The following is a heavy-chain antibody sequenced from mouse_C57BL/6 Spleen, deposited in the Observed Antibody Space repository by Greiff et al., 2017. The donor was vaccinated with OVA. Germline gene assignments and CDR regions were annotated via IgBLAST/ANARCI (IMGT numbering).Heavy chain of an antibody. CDR2: IYPGDGDT. CDR1: GYAFSSYW. D-gene: IGHD1-1*01. CDR3: ARGYGSSYGYFDV. J-gene: IGHJ1*03. Sequence: QVQLQQSGAELVKPGASVKISCKASGYAFSSYWMNWVKQRPGKGLEWIGQIYPGDGDTTYNGKFKGKATLTADNSSSTAYMQLSSLTSEDSAVYFCARGYGSSYGYFDVWGTGTTVTVSS. V-gene: IGHV1-80*01.